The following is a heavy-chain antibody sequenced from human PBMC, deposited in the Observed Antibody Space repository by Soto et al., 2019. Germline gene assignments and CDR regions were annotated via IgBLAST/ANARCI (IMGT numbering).Heavy chain of an antibody. CDR1: GFTFSSYW. D-gene: IGHD2-2*01. Sequence: EVQLVESGGGLVQPGGSLRLSCEASGFTFSSYWMSWVRQAPGKGLEWVANIKQDGSEKYYVDSVKGRFTISRDNAKNSLYLQMNSLRAEDTAVYYCARYSALGYCSSTSCFTYYYYGMDVWGQGTTVTVSS. CDR2: IKQDGSEK. CDR3: ARYSALGYCSSTSCFTYYYYGMDV. V-gene: IGHV3-7*01. J-gene: IGHJ6*02.